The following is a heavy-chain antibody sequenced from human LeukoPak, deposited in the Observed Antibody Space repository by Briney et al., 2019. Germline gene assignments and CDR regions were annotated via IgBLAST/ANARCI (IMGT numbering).Heavy chain of an antibody. CDR2: IYTSGST. V-gene: IGHV4-61*02. Sequence: PSETLSLTCTVSGGSISSGSYYWSWIRQPAGKGLEWIGRIYTSGSTNYNPSLKSRVTISVDTSKNQFSLKLSSVTAADTAVYYCATYLYSSSSEEDYWGQGTLVTVSS. CDR3: ATYLYSSSSEEDY. CDR1: GGSISSGSYY. D-gene: IGHD6-6*01. J-gene: IGHJ4*02.